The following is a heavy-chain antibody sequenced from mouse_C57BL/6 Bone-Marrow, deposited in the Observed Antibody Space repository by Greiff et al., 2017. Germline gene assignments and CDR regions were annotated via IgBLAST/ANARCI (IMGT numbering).Heavy chain of an antibody. CDR2: IYPGGGYT. V-gene: IGHV1-63*01. J-gene: IGHJ2*01. D-gene: IGHD2-2*01. CDR3: ARWLSYYFDY. CDR1: GYTFTNYW. Sequence: VQLQESGAELVRPGTSVKMSCKASGYTFTNYWIGWAKQRPGHGLEWIGDIYPGGGYTNYNEKFKGKATLTADKSSSTAYMQFSSLTSEDSAIYYCARWLSYYFDYWGQGTTLTVSS.